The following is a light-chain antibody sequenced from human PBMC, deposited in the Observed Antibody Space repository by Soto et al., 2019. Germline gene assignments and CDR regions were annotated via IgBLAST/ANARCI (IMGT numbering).Light chain of an antibody. Sequence: EIVLTQSPGTLSLSPGERATLSCRASQSVGSNYLAWYQQTPGQAPRLLIHGASTRATGIPDRFSGSGSGTDFTLTLSRLESEDSAVYYCPQYASSPLTFGQGTRLEIK. J-gene: IGKJ5*01. V-gene: IGKV3-20*01. CDR3: PQYASSPLT. CDR2: GAS. CDR1: QSVGSNY.